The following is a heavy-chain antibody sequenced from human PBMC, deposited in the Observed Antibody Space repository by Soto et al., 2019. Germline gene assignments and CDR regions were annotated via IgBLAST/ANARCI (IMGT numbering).Heavy chain of an antibody. V-gene: IGHV3-7*03. J-gene: IGHJ3*02. D-gene: IGHD3-22*01. CDR2: IKQDGSEK. Sequence: GGSLRLSCAASGCTCSSYWVSWVRQAPGKGLEWVANIKQDGSEKYYVDSVKGRFTISRDNAKNSLYLQMNSLRAEDTAVYYCARDLSLYDSSGYYALDAFDIWGQGTMVTVSS. CDR3: ARDLSLYDSSGYYALDAFDI. CDR1: GCTCSSYW.